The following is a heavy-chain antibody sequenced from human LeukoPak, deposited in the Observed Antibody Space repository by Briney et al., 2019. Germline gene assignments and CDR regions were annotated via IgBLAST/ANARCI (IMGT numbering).Heavy chain of an antibody. CDR1: GYNFTNYW. Sequence: PGESLKISCEGSGYNFTNYWIGWVRQMPGKGLEWVGIIFPGDADTRYSPSFQGQVTISADKSISTAYLQWSSLKASDSAMYYCARHEGRHRLDYWGQGTLVTVSS. V-gene: IGHV5-51*01. CDR3: ARHEGRHRLDY. CDR2: IFPGDADT. J-gene: IGHJ4*02.